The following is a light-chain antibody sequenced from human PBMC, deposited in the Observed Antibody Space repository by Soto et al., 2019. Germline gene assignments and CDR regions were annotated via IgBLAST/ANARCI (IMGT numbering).Light chain of an antibody. V-gene: IGKV1-27*01. CDR1: QGISNS. J-gene: IGKJ4*01. CDR3: QKYNSVHFT. Sequence: DIQMTQSPSSLSASVGDRVTITCRASQGISNSLVWYQQKSGKIPKLLIYAASSLQSGVPSRFSGSGSGTDFTLTISSLQPEDDATYHCQKYNSVHFTFGGGTKVEIK. CDR2: AAS.